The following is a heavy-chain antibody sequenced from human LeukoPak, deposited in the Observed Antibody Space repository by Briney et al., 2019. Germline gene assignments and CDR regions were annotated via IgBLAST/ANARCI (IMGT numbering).Heavy chain of an antibody. CDR3: AKRSGSRHQWDYYYGMDV. V-gene: IGHV3-23*01. CDR1: GFTFSSYA. D-gene: IGHD1-26*01. CDR2: ISGSGGST. Sequence: PGGSLRLSRAASGFTFSSYAMSWVRQAPGKGLEWVSAISGSGGSTYYADSVKGRFTISRDNSKNTLYLQMNSLRAEDTAVYYCAKRSGSRHQWDYYYGMDVWGQGTTVTVSS. J-gene: IGHJ6*02.